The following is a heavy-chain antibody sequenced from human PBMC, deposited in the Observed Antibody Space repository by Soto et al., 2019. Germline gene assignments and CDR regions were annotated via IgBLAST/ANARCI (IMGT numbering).Heavy chain of an antibody. CDR2: IYYSGST. Sequence: TLSLTCTVSGGSISSGDYYWSWIRQPPGKGLEWIGYIYYSGSTYYNPSLKSRVTISVDTSKNQFSLKLSSVTAADTAVYYCARDVLQHGRYYYGMDVWGQGTTVTVSS. V-gene: IGHV4-30-4*01. D-gene: IGHD4-4*01. CDR1: GGSISSGDYY. J-gene: IGHJ6*02. CDR3: ARDVLQHGRYYYGMDV.